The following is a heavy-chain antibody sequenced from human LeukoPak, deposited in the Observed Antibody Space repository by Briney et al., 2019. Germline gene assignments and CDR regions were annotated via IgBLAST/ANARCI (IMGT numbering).Heavy chain of an antibody. CDR2: GGTT. D-gene: IGHD6-6*01. V-gene: IGHV3-66*01. Sequence: GGTTYYTHSVKGRFTISRDNSKNTLYLEMNSLRAEDTAVYYCARVAIAAWYFDYWGQGTLVTVSS. J-gene: IGHJ4*02. CDR3: ARVAIAAWYFDY.